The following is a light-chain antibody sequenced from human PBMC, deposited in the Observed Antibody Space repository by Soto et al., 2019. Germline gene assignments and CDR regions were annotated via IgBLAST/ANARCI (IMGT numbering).Light chain of an antibody. CDR1: QGSSTY. CDR2: AAS. CDR3: QNYNGAPWT. Sequence: DIQMTQSPSSLSASVGDRVTITCRASQGSSTYLVWYQQKPGTVPKLLIFAASTLQSGVPSRFSGSGSGTDFTLTISSLQPEDVATYYCQNYNGAPWTFGQGTKVEI. V-gene: IGKV1-27*01. J-gene: IGKJ1*01.